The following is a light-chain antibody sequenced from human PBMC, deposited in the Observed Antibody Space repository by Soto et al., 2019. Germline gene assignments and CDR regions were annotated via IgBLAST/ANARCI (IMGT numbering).Light chain of an antibody. CDR3: QQYNNWPPLT. CDR2: GAS. J-gene: IGKJ4*01. Sequence: EIVITHAPSKLYVSQWERANLSLIASQSVSSNLAWYQQKPGQAPRLLIYGASTRATRIPARFSGSGSGTDFTLTIRSLQSEDFAVYYCQQYNNWPPLTCGGG. V-gene: IGKV3-15*01. CDR1: QSVSSN.